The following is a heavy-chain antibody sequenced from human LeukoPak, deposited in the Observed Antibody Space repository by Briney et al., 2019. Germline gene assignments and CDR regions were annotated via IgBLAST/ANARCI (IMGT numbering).Heavy chain of an antibody. Sequence: SETLSLTCTVSGGSISSSSYYWGWIRQSPGKGLEWIGSIYYSGSTYYNPSLKSRVTISVDTSKNQFSLKLSSVTAADTAVYYCARSRYDSSGYYLDYWCQGTLVTVSS. CDR1: GGSISSSSYY. CDR2: IYYSGST. D-gene: IGHD3-22*01. J-gene: IGHJ4*02. V-gene: IGHV4-39*01. CDR3: ARSRYDSSGYYLDY.